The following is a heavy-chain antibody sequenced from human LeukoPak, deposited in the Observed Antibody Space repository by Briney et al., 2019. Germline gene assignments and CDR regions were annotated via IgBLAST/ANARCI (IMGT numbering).Heavy chain of an antibody. J-gene: IGHJ4*02. CDR2: ITPSGGT. V-gene: IGHV1-2*02. CDR1: GYTFTSYA. CDR3: ARDRYGDGFAHFDY. Sequence: ASVKVSCKASGYTFTSYAMHWVRQAPGQGLGWMGWITPSGGTNYPQKFQGRGAITRDTSITTAYMDLSRLTSDDTAVYYCARDRYGDGFAHFDYWGQGALVTVSS. D-gene: IGHD5-24*01.